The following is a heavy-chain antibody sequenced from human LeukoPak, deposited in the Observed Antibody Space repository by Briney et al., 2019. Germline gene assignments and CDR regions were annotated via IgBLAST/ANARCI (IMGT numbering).Heavy chain of an antibody. Sequence: PGGSLRLSCSASEFSFSRYAMHWVRQAPGKGLEHVSTISSNGASTYYADSAKGRFTISRDNSKSTLYLQLSGLSAEDTAVYYCVKGGYYDSSGFPEYFQDWGQGTLVSASS. CDR3: VKGGYYDSSGFPEYFQD. V-gene: IGHV3-64D*09. CDR1: EFSFSRYA. CDR2: ISSNGAST. J-gene: IGHJ1*01. D-gene: IGHD3-22*01.